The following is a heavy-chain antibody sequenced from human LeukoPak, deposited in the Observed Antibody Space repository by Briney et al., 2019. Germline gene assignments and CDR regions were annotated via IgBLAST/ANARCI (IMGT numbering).Heavy chain of an antibody. D-gene: IGHD5-12*01. CDR1: GGSISTYY. J-gene: IGHJ5*02. V-gene: IGHV4-59*01. Sequence: ASETLSLTGTVSGGSISTYYWSWIRQPPGKGLEWIGYVYYTGSTSYNPSLQSRVTMSLDTSKTPFSLEMNSVTPADTAVYYCGRGGNYWHQWWVDTCGRGNLVSVSS. CDR3: GRGGNYWHQWWVDT. CDR2: VYYTGST.